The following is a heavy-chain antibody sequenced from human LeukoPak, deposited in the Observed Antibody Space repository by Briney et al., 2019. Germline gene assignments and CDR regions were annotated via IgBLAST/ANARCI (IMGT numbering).Heavy chain of an antibody. CDR2: IIPIFGTA. J-gene: IGHJ3*02. Sequence: GSSVKVSCKASGGTFSSYAISWVRQAPGQGLEWMGGIIPIFGTANYAQKFQGRVTITADESTSTAYMELSSLRSEDTAVYYCARDIGSSGEEGGTAFDIWGQGTMVTVSS. D-gene: IGHD3-22*01. CDR1: GGTFSSYA. V-gene: IGHV1-69*01. CDR3: ARDIGSSGEEGGTAFDI.